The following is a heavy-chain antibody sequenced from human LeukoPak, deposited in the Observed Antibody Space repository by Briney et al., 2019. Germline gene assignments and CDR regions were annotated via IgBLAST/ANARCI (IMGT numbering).Heavy chain of an antibody. D-gene: IGHD3-3*01. CDR3: ARDREIYDFWSGYLDYFDY. CDR1: GYTFTSYG. CDR2: ISAYNGNT. Sequence: ASVTVPCMASGYTFTSYGISWVRQAPGQGLEWMGWISAYNGNTNYAQKLQGRVTMTTDTSTSTAYMELRSLRSDDTAVYYCARDREIYDFWSGYLDYFDYWGQGTLVTVSS. J-gene: IGHJ4*02. V-gene: IGHV1-18*01.